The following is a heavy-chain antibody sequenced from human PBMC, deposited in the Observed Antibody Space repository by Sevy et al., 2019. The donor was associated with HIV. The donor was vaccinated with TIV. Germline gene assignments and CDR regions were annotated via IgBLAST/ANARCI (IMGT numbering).Heavy chain of an antibody. CDR1: GFSFSHYS. CDR3: ALTNSADYYDSGAFHL. J-gene: IGHJ3*01. CDR2: ISYNSNFI. V-gene: IGHV3-21*06. D-gene: IGHD3-22*01. Sequence: GGSLRLSCTVTGFTFSGFSFSHYSMNWVRQAPGRDLEWVSSISYNSNFILYADPVKGRFTISRDDAKNSLFLLMDRLRADDTAMYYCALTNSADYYDSGAFHLWGRGTMLTVSS.